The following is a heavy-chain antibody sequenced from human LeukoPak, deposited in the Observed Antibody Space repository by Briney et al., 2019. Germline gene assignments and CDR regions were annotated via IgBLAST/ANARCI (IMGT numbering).Heavy chain of an antibody. CDR1: GFTFSSYW. J-gene: IGHJ4*02. CDR2: IKSDGSST. D-gene: IGHD2-15*01. CDR3: ARDPDICSGGSCYSRFDY. Sequence: PGGSLRLSCAASGFTFSSYWMHWVRQAPGKGLVWVSRIKSDGSSTRYADFVKGRFTISRDNAKNTLYLQLNSLRAEDTAVYYCARDPDICSGGSCYSRFDYWGQGTLVTVSS. V-gene: IGHV3-74*01.